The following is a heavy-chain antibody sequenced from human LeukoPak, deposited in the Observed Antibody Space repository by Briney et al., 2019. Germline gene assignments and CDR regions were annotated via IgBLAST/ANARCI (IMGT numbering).Heavy chain of an antibody. CDR1: GFTFSSYS. J-gene: IGHJ4*02. D-gene: IGHD3-10*01. CDR2: ISSSSNYI. CDR3: ARGDGSGTYYPY. V-gene: IGHV3-21*01. Sequence: GGSLRLSCAASGFTFSSYSMNWVRQAPGKGLEWVSSISSSSNYIYYADSLKGRFTISRDNAKNSLYLQMNSLRAVDTAVYYCARGDGSGTYYPYWGQGTLVTVSS.